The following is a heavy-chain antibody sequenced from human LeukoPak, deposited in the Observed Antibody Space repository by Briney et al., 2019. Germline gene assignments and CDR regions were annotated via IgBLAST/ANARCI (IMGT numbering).Heavy chain of an antibody. Sequence: ASVKVSCKASGYTFTGYYMHWVRQAPGQGLEWMGRISPNSGGTNYAQKFQGRVTMTRDTSISTAYMELSRLRSDDTAVYYCARCESGYYYVDDYWGQGTLVTVSS. V-gene: IGHV1-2*06. D-gene: IGHD3-22*01. CDR2: ISPNSGGT. J-gene: IGHJ4*02. CDR1: GYTFTGYY. CDR3: ARCESGYYYVDDY.